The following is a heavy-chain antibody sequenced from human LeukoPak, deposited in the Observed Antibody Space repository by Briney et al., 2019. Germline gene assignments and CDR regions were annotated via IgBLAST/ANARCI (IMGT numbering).Heavy chain of an antibody. Sequence: SETLSLTCTVSGDAITSYYWSWIRQPPGKALEWIGYVYYTGSTAYNPSLKSRVTISADASKNQFSLKLSSVTAADTAVYYCATYSIFGVLGFDYWGQGTLVTVSS. CDR2: VYYTGST. J-gene: IGHJ4*02. CDR1: GDAITSYY. V-gene: IGHV4-59*08. D-gene: IGHD3-3*01. CDR3: ATYSIFGVLGFDY.